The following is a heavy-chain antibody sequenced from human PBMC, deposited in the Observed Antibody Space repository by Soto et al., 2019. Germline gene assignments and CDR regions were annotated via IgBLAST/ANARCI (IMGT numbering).Heavy chain of an antibody. CDR3: ARGPLYCSSSSCYGFTKDYYYYGMDV. CDR2: IKQDGGEN. J-gene: IGHJ6*02. CDR1: GFTFNTYW. Sequence: EVQLVESGGGLVQPGGSLKLSCAASGFTFNTYWMSWVRQAPGKGLEWVAYIKQDGGENYSVDSVRGRFTISRDNAKNSLYLQMNSLRGEDTAVYYCARGPLYCSSSSCYGFTKDYYYYGMDVWGQGTTVTVSS. D-gene: IGHD2-2*01. V-gene: IGHV3-7*03.